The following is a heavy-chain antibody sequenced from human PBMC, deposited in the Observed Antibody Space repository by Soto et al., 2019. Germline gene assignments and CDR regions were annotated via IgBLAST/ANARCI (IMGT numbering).Heavy chain of an antibody. CDR3: ASFYMVATIGPHYYYYSVMDV. CDR1: GGSISSYY. Sequence: SETLSLTCTVSGGSISSYYWSWIRQPPGKGLEWIGYIYYSGSTNYNPSLKSRVTISVDTSKNQFSLKLSSVTAADTAVYYCASFYMVATIGPHYYYYSVMDVWGQGTTVTVSS. V-gene: IGHV4-59*01. CDR2: IYYSGST. J-gene: IGHJ6*02. D-gene: IGHD5-12*01.